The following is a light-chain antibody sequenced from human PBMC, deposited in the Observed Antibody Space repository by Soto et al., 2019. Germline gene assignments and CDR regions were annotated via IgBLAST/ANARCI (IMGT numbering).Light chain of an antibody. V-gene: IGLV1-40*01. CDR2: GNT. CDR3: QSYDSSLSGYV. CDR1: SSNIGASYE. Sequence: QSVLTQPPSVSGAPGQRVTISCTGSSSNIGASYEVHWYQQLPGRAPKLLIYGNTNRPTGVPDRFSGSKSGTSGSLAITGLQAEDEADYYCQSYDSSLSGYVFGTGTKVTVL. J-gene: IGLJ1*01.